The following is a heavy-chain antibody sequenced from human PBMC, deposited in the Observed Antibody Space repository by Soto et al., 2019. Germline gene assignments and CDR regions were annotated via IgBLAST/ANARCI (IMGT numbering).Heavy chain of an antibody. V-gene: IGHV1-8*01. CDR2: MNPNSGNT. CDR1: GYTFTSYD. J-gene: IGHJ6*02. Sequence: QVQLVQSGAEVKKPGASVKVSCKASGYTFTSYDINWVRQATGQGLEWMGWMNPNSGNTGYAQKFQGRVTMTRNTSISTAYMELSSLRSEVTAVYYCARVPRGYSGYDDGGSGYYYYYGMDVWGQGTTVTVSS. CDR3: ARVPRGYSGYDDGGSGYYYYYGMDV. D-gene: IGHD5-12*01.